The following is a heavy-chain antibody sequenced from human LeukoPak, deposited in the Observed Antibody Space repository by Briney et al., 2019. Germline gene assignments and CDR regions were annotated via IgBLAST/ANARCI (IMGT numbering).Heavy chain of an antibody. CDR1: GYPFTSYY. CDR2: ISAYNGNT. J-gene: IGHJ4*02. Sequence: ASVKVSCKTSGYPFTSYYMHWVRQAPGQGLEWMGWISAYNGNTNYAQRFQGRFTLTTDTSTSTAYMELGSLRSDDTAVYYCARDRGSLAVGDSRTSDYWGQGTLVTVSS. D-gene: IGHD6-19*01. CDR3: ARDRGSLAVGDSRTSDY. V-gene: IGHV1-18*04.